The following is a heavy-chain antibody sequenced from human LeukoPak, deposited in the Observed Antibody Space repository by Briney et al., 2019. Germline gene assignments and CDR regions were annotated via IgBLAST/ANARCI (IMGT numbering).Heavy chain of an antibody. V-gene: IGHV3-48*01. D-gene: IGHD1-26*01. J-gene: IGHJ4*02. CDR3: ARDSAWAFDY. CDR1: GFTFSTYS. CDR2: IGTSSSTI. Sequence: GGSLRLSCAASGFTFSTYSMNWVRQAPGKGLEWISYIGTSSSTIWYADSVKGRFAISRDNAKTSLYLQMSSLRAEDTAVYYCARDSAWAFDYWGQGTLVTVSS.